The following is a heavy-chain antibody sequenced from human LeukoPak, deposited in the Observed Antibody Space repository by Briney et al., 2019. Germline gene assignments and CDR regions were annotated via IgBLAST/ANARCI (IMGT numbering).Heavy chain of an antibody. D-gene: IGHD3-10*01. CDR1: GFTVSSNY. CDR2: ISSDGST. Sequence: GGSLRLSCAASGFTVSSNYISWVRQAPGKGLEWVSAISSDGSTYYTDSVKGRFTISRDNSKNTLYLQMNSLRAEGTAVYYCAKDLRGSSMVRGVSYYFDYWGQGTLVTVSS. J-gene: IGHJ4*02. CDR3: AKDLRGSSMVRGVSYYFDY. V-gene: IGHV3-66*01.